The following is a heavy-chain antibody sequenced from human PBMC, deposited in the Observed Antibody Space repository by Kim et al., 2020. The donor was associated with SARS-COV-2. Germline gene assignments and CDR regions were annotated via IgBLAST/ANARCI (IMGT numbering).Heavy chain of an antibody. D-gene: IGHD3-10*02. Sequence: GGSLRLSCTVSGLTFRNHAMSWVRRPPGKGLQWVSAINGGGDKEYYADSVRGRFSIFRDNSRNTVYLQMNSLTADDTATYYCSNGKKVYGEISHDYWGQGTLVTVSS. CDR1: GLTFRNHA. CDR2: INGGGDKE. J-gene: IGHJ4*02. CDR3: SNGKKVYGEISHDY. V-gene: IGHV3-23*01.